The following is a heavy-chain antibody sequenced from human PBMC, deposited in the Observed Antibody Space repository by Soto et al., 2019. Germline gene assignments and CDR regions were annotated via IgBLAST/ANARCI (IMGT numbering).Heavy chain of an antibody. V-gene: IGHV1-8*01. CDR1: GYTFTSYD. J-gene: IGHJ2*01. CDR3: ARGARVFDL. Sequence: QVQLVQSGAEVKKPGASVKVSCEASGYTFTSYDLNWVRQATGQGLEWMGWMNPKSGNTGYAKKCQGRITMTRNTSISTAYMELSSLRSEDTAVYYCARGARVFDLWGRGTSLTV. CDR2: MNPKSGNT.